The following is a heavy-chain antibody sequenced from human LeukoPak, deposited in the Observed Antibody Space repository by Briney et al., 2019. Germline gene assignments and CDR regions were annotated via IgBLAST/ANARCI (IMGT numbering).Heavy chain of an antibody. CDR1: GFTFSSYA. Sequence: PGRSLRLSCAASGFTFSSYAMHWVRQAPGKGLEWVAVISYDGSNKYYADSVKGRFTISRDNSKNTLYLQMNSLRAEDTAVYYCARRTILYSSGWSEYFQHWGQGTLVTVSS. J-gene: IGHJ1*01. CDR2: ISYDGSNK. D-gene: IGHD6-19*01. V-gene: IGHV3-30*04. CDR3: ARRTILYSSGWSEYFQH.